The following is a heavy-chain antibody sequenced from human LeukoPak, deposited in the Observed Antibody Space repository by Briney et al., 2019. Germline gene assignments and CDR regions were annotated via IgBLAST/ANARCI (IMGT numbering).Heavy chain of an antibody. CDR3: ARRKVAAEIDY. Sequence: SETXSLTCTVSGGSITDTSYFWGWIRQPPGKGLEWIGSIYYRGNTYYSPSLKSRVTLFVDTSKNQFSLKLSSVTAADTAIYYCARRKVAAEIDYWGQGTLVTVSS. J-gene: IGHJ4*02. V-gene: IGHV4-39*01. CDR2: IYYRGNT. D-gene: IGHD6-13*01. CDR1: GGSITDTSYF.